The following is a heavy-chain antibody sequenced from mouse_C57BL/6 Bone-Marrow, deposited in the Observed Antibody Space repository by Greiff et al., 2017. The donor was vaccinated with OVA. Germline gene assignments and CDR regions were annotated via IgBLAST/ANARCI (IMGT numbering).Heavy chain of an antibody. D-gene: IGHD1-1*01. J-gene: IGHJ2*01. Sequence: QVQLQQSGAELARPGASVKLSCKASGYTFTSYGISWVKQRTGQGLEWIGEIYPRSGNTYYNEKFKGKATLTADKSSSTAYMELRSLTSEDSAVYFCAPDYYGSSPYYFDYWGQGTTLTVSS. CDR3: APDYYGSSPYYFDY. CDR1: GYTFTSYG. CDR2: IYPRSGNT. V-gene: IGHV1-81*01.